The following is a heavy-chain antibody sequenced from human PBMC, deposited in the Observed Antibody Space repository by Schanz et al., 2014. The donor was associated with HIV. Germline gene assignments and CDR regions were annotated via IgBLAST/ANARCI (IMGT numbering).Heavy chain of an antibody. CDR2: IYSAGTT. Sequence: QLVGSGGGLIQPGGSLRLSCVFSGFTVSNNHLSWVRQAPGKGLEWVSIIYSAGTTYYTDSVKGRFTISRDNSKNTLYLQMNSLGAEDTAVYYCAKVAIHSSGWLPFDYWGQGTLVTVSS. CDR3: AKVAIHSSGWLPFDY. V-gene: IGHV3-53*01. J-gene: IGHJ4*02. D-gene: IGHD6-19*01. CDR1: GFTVSNNH.